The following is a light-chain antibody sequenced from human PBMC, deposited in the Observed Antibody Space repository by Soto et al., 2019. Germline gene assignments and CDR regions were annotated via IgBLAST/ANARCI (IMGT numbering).Light chain of an antibody. J-gene: IGKJ2*01. Sequence: DIQMTQSPSSLSASVGDRVTITCRASQSIGTYLNWYLQKPGKAPQLLIHAASSLQTGVPSRFSGSGSGTEFTLTISSLQPEDFASCYCQQSFSTPPTFGQGTKLAIK. CDR1: QSIGTY. CDR2: AAS. CDR3: QQSFSTPPT. V-gene: IGKV1-39*01.